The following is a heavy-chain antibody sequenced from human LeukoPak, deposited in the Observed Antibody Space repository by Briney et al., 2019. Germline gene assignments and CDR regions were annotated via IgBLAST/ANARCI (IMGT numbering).Heavy chain of an antibody. V-gene: IGHV3-23*01. D-gene: IGHD6-6*01. CDR3: ARDGIAARSVY. CDR1: GCSFSGYA. Sequence: PGGSLRLSCAVSGCSFSGYAMTWFRQAPGKGLEWVSAISTSGGSTFYTDSVTGRFTISRDNSKNTLYLQMNSLRAEDTAVYYCARDGIAARSVYWGQGTLVTVSS. CDR2: ISTSGGST. J-gene: IGHJ4*02.